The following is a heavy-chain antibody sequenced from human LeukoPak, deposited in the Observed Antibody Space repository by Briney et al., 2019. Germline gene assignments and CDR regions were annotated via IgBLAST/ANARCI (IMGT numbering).Heavy chain of an antibody. J-gene: IGHJ4*02. Sequence: GGSLRLSCAASGFTFDDYGMSWVRQAPGKGLEWVAGINWNSDSTGYTDSVKDRFTISRDNAKNSLYLQMNSLRAEDTALYRCVRDPRGGPGSRFDLWGQGTLVTVSS. CDR3: VRDPRGGPGSRFDL. V-gene: IGHV3-20*01. D-gene: IGHD3-10*01. CDR2: INWNSDST. CDR1: GFTFDDYG.